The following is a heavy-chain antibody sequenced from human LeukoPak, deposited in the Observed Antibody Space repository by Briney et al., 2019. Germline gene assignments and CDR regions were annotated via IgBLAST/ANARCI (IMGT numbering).Heavy chain of an antibody. CDR3: ARGAYYESSGFFDY. CDR2: IYYNGST. J-gene: IGHJ4*02. CDR1: GGSISSYY. V-gene: IGHV4-59*01. D-gene: IGHD3-22*01. Sequence: SETLSLTCTVSGGSISSYYWSWIRQPPGQGLGWIGHIYYNGSTNYTPSLKSRVTISGDTSKNQFSLKLSSVTAADTAVYYCARGAYYESSGFFDYWGQGTLVTVSS.